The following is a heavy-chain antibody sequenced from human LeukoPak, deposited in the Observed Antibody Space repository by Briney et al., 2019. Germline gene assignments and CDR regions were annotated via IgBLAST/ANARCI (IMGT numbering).Heavy chain of an antibody. CDR3: ARNLGGPTWYYLDY. D-gene: IGHD3-3*01. Sequence: GGSLRLSCAASGYTFSSYGMSWVRQAPGKGLEWVSSISSSSSYIYYADSVKGRFTISRDNAKNSLYLQMDSLRAEDTAIYYCARNLGGPTWYYLDYWGRGVLVTVSS. J-gene: IGHJ4*02. V-gene: IGHV3-21*01. CDR2: ISSSSSYI. CDR1: GYTFSSYG.